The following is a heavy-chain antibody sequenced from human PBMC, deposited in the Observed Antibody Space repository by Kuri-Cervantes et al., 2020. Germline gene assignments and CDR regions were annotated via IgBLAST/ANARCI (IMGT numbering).Heavy chain of an antibody. CDR3: ARDSTRGSGWYGWGNAKTYNWFDP. CDR2: IYHSGST. D-gene: IGHD6-19*01. CDR1: GGSISSGGYS. J-gene: IGHJ5*02. V-gene: IGHV4-30-2*01. Sequence: LRLSCAVSGGSISSGGYSWSWIRQPPGKGLEWIGYIYHSGSTYYNPSLKSRVTISVDRSKNQFSLKLSSVTAADTAVYYCARDSTRGSGWYGWGNAKTYNWFDPWGQGTLVTVSS.